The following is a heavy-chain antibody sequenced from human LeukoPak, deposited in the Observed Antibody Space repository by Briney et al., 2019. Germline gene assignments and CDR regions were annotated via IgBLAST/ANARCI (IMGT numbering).Heavy chain of an antibody. D-gene: IGHD3-9*01. CDR1: GFTFSSYA. J-gene: IGHJ4*02. V-gene: IGHV3-23*01. Sequence: GGSLRLSCAASGFTFSSYAMSWVRQAPGKGLEWVSAISGSGGSTYYADSVKGRFTISRDDSKNTLYLQMNSLRAEDTAVYYCAKDARSGDYDILTGPPDYWGQGTLVTVSS. CDR3: AKDARSGDYDILTGPPDY. CDR2: ISGSGGST.